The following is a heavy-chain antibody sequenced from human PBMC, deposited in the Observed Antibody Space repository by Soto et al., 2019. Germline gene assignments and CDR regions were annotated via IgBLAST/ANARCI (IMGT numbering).Heavy chain of an antibody. V-gene: IGHV4-34*01. CDR3: ARGGTGDRDYYYYMDV. Sequence: SETLSLTCAVYGGSFSGYYWSWIRQPPGKGLEWIGEINHSGSTNYNPSLKSRVTISVDTSKNQFSLKLSSVTAADTAVYYCARGGTGDRDYYYYMDVWGKGTTVTVSS. CDR1: GGSFSGYY. J-gene: IGHJ6*03. CDR2: INHSGST. D-gene: IGHD7-27*01.